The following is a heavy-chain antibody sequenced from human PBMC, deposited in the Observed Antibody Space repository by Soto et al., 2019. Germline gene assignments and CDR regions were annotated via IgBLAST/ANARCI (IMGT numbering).Heavy chain of an antibody. J-gene: IGHJ4*02. V-gene: IGHV1-24*01. CDR1: GYTLTELS. Sequence: ASVKVSCKVSGYTLTELSIHWVRQAPGEGLEWMGGFDLENGETIYAQRFQGRVTMTEESSADTPYMELSSLRSEDTAVYYRAIEVRRSNQFDHWGQGTMVTVSS. D-gene: IGHD3-10*01. CDR3: AIEVRRSNQFDH. CDR2: FDLENGET.